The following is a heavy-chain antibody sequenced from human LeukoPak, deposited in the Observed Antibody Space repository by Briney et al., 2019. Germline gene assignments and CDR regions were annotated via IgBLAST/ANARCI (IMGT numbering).Heavy chain of an antibody. CDR1: GYTFTGYY. J-gene: IGHJ4*02. D-gene: IGHD3-10*01. CDR3: ARAGLWFGESSFSY. CDR2: INPNSGGT. Sequence: GASVEVSCKASGYTFTGYYMHWVRQAPGQGLEWMGWINPNSGGTNYAQKFQGRVTMTRDTSISTAYMELSRLRSDDTAVYYCARAGLWFGESSFSYWGQGTLVTVSS. V-gene: IGHV1-2*02.